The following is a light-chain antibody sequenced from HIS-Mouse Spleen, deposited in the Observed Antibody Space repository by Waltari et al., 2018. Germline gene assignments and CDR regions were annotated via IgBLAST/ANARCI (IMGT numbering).Light chain of an antibody. CDR1: QSVSSN. CDR3: QQYNNWPPIFT. Sequence: EIVMTQSPATLSVSPGERATLSCRASQSVSSNLAWYQQKPGQAPRLLIYCASTRATGIPARFSGSVSGTEFTLTISSLQSEDFAVYYCQQYNNWPPIFTFGPGTKVDIK. CDR2: CAS. V-gene: IGKV3-15*01. J-gene: IGKJ3*01.